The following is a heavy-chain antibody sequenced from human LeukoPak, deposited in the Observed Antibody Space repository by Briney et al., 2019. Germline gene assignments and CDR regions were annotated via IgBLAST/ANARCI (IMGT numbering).Heavy chain of an antibody. V-gene: IGHV1-2*02. CDR3: ARGSYCSSARCFAAQRPPY. CDR2: IDPKSGDT. Sequence: ASVKVSCKASGYTFTDYFMHWLRQAPGQGLEWMGWIDPKSGDTNYSQKFQGRVAMTRDTSITTAYMELSWLKSDDTAVYYCARGSYCSSARCFAAQRPPYWGQGTLVTVSS. D-gene: IGHD2-2*01. J-gene: IGHJ4*02. CDR1: GYTFTDYF.